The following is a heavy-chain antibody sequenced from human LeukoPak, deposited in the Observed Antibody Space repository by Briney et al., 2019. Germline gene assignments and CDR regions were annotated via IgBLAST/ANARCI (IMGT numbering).Heavy chain of an antibody. CDR1: GFTFSSYG. V-gene: IGHV3-33*01. CDR2: IWYDGSNK. J-gene: IGHJ4*02. Sequence: GSLRLSCAASGFTFSSYGMHWVRQAPGKGLEWVAVIWYDGSNKYYADSVKGRFTISRDNSKNTLYLQMYSLRLDDTAVYYCARGGYSFDYLGQGTLVTVSS. CDR3: ARGGYSFDY. D-gene: IGHD5-12*01.